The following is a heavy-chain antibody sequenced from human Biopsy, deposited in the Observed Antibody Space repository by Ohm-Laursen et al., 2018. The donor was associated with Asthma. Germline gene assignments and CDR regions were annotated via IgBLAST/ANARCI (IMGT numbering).Heavy chain of an antibody. CDR3: VKDTKEDDYGYYTFEF. Sequence: SLRLSCAAFGFTFGNFAMSWARQAPGRGLEWVSTIKTSGRGADYPDPAKGRFTISRDDSKNTLYLHMSSLRAEGTAVYYCVKDTKEDDYGYYTFEFWGQGTMVTVSS. CDR2: IKTSGRGA. D-gene: IGHD3-22*01. CDR1: GFTFGNFA. V-gene: IGHV3-23*01. J-gene: IGHJ3*01.